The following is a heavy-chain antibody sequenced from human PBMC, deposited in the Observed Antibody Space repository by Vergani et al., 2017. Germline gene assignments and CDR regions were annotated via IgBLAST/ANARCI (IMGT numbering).Heavy chain of an antibody. V-gene: IGHV3-21*01. CDR1: GFTFSRYS. CDR2: ISSSSSYI. J-gene: IGHJ3*02. Sequence: EVQLLESGGGLVKPGGSLRLSCAASGFTFSRYSMNGVRQAPGKGLEWVSSISSSSSYIYYADSVKGRFTISRDNAKNSLYLQMNSLRAEDTAVYYCARDTPYYDFWSGYWNAFDIWGQGTMVTVSS. CDR3: ARDTPYYDFWSGYWNAFDI. D-gene: IGHD3-3*01.